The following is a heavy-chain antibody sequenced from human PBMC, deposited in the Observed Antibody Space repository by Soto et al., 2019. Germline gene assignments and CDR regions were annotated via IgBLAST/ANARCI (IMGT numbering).Heavy chain of an antibody. Sequence: EVQLVESGGGLVQPGGSLRLSCAASGFTFSSYSMNWVRQAPGKGLEWVSYISTSSSTIYYADSVKGRFTISRDNAKNSLYLQMNSLRAEDTAVYYCARGTVQYYYHYMDVWGKGTTVTVSS. V-gene: IGHV3-48*01. D-gene: IGHD1-1*01. CDR1: GFTFSSYS. CDR2: ISTSSSTI. J-gene: IGHJ6*03. CDR3: ARGTVQYYYHYMDV.